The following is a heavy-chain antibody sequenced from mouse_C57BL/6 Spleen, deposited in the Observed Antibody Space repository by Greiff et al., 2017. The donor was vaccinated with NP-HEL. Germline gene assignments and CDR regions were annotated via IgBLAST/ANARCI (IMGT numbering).Heavy chain of an antibody. D-gene: IGHD1-1*01. CDR3: ARYGPYWYFDV. CDR1: GFTFSDYG. CDR2: ISSGSSTI. V-gene: IGHV5-17*01. J-gene: IGHJ1*03. Sequence: EVQGVESGGGLVKPGGSLKLSCAASGFTFSDYGMHWVRQAPEKGLEWVAYISSGSSTIYYADTVKGRFTISRDNAKNTLFLQMTSLRSEDTAMYYCARYGPYWYFDVWGTGTTVTVSS.